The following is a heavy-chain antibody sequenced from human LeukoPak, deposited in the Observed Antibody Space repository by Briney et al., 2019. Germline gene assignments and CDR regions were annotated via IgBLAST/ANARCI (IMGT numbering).Heavy chain of an antibody. CDR2: ISSYNGNT. V-gene: IGHV1-18*01. CDR1: GYTFTSYG. CDR3: ARRVAVVRRDAFDI. J-gene: IGHJ3*02. D-gene: IGHD3-22*01. Sequence: ASVKVSCKASGYTFTSYGISWVRQAPGQGLEWMGWISSYNGNTNYAQKLQGRVTMSTDTSTGTAYMELRSLRSDDTAVYYCARRVAVVRRDAFDIWGQGTMVTVSS.